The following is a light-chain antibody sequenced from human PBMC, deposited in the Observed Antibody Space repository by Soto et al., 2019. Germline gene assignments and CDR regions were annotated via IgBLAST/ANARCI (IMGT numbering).Light chain of an antibody. CDR1: QSIDTW. J-gene: IGKJ1*01. V-gene: IGKV1-5*01. Sequence: DIQMTQSPSTLSASVGDRVTITCRASQSIDTWLAWYQQKPGRAPKLLLYEVSNLQSGVPPRFSGSGSGTEFTLTITSLQPSDFATYYCQQYNGYPWTFGQGTKVEIK. CDR2: EVS. CDR3: QQYNGYPWT.